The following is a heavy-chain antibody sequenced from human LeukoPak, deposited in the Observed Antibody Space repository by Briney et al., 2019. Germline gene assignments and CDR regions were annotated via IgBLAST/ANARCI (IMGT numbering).Heavy chain of an antibody. Sequence: GGSPKLSCAASGLTVSSTYMSWVRQAPGKGLEWVSVFYSGGATYYADSVRGRFTISRDNSKNSLYLQMDSLRAEDTAVYYCAACGDGYNYFDYWGQGILVTVSS. D-gene: IGHD5-24*01. CDR3: AACGDGYNYFDY. J-gene: IGHJ4*02. V-gene: IGHV3-66*01. CDR2: FYSGGAT. CDR1: GLTVSSTY.